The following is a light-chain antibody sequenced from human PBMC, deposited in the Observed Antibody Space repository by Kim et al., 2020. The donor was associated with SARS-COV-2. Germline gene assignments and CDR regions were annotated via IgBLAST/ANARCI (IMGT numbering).Light chain of an antibody. CDR3: ETWDTSVRAVV. J-gene: IGLJ2*01. CDR1: SSNIENDF. Sequence: QSVLTQPPSVSAAPGQRVTISCSGSSSNIENDFVSWYQLVPGAAPKLVIYDNYYRPSGIPYRFSASKSGTSATLDITGLQIGDEATYYCETWDTSVRAVVFGGGTQLTVL. V-gene: IGLV1-51*01. CDR2: DNY.